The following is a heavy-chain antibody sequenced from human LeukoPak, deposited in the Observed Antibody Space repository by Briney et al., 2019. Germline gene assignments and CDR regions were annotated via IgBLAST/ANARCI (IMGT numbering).Heavy chain of an antibody. D-gene: IGHD2-2*01. CDR1: GFIFNTYA. CDR2: ISGAGGDT. J-gene: IGHJ5*02. Sequence: PGGSLRLSCAASGFIFNTYAMSWVRQAPGKGLEWVSVISGAGGDTYYADSVKGRFIISRDNSRNTLYLQMHSLRAEDTAVYYCAKDRPYISSWYGCSTPWGQGTLVTVSS. CDR3: AKDRPYISSWYGCSTP. V-gene: IGHV3-23*01.